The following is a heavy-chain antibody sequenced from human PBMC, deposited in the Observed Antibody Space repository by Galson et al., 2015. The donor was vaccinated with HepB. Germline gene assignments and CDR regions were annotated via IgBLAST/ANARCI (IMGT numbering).Heavy chain of an antibody. CDR2: ISYDGSNK. V-gene: IGHV3-30*18. CDR3: AKGGEMATISN. CDR1: GFTFSSYA. Sequence: SLRLSCAASGFTFSSYAMSWVRQAPGKGLEWVAVISYDGSNKYYADSVKGRFTISRDNSKNTLYLQMNSLRAEDTAVYYCAKGGEMATISNWGQGTLVTVSS. J-gene: IGHJ4*02. D-gene: IGHD5-24*01.